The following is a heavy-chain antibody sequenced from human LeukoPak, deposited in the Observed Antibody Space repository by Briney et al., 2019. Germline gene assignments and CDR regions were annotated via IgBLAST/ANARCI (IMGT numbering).Heavy chain of an antibody. CDR2: ITGSGPYM. Sequence: AGGSLRLSCAASGFTFSSYRMHWVRQAPGKGLEWVSSITGSGPYMLYADSVKHRFTISRDNTKNLLYLEMNSLRAEDTAMYFCVRDVGAVRGEVYFDYWGQGTLVTVSS. CDR1: GFTFSSYR. J-gene: IGHJ4*02. D-gene: IGHD3-10*01. V-gene: IGHV3-21*06. CDR3: VRDVGAVRGEVYFDY.